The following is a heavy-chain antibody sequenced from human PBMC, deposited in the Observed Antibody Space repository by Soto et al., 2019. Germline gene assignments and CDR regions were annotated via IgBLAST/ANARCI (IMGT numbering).Heavy chain of an antibody. CDR2: ISGSGGST. CDR1: GFTVSSYA. J-gene: IGHJ3*02. V-gene: IGHV3-23*01. CDR3: AKDTRASSIAAYDAFDI. Sequence: GGSLRLACAASGFTVSSYAMSWVRQAPGKGLEWVSAISGSGGSTYYADSVKGRFTISRDNSKNTLYLQMNSLRAEDTAVYYCAKDTRASSIAAYDAFDIWGQGTMVTV. D-gene: IGHD6-6*01.